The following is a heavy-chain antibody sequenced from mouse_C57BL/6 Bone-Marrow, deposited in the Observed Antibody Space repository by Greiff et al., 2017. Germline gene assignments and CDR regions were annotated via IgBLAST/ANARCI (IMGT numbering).Heavy chain of an antibody. CDR1: GFNIKDDY. CDR2: IDPENGDT. V-gene: IGHV14-4*01. CDR3: TTTGYRFAY. D-gene: IGHD2-2*01. J-gene: IGHJ3*01. Sequence: DVHLVESGAELVRPGASVKLSCTASGFNIKDDYMHWVKQRPEQGLEWIGWIDPENGDTEYASKFQGKATITADTSSNTAYLQLSSLTSEDTAVCYSTTTGYRFAYWGQGTLVTVSA.